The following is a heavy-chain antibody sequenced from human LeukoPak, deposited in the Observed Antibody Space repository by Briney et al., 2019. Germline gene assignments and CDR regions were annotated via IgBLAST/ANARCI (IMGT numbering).Heavy chain of an antibody. CDR3: AKVPGYCSSTSCYRQDYYYGMDV. V-gene: IGHV3-30*02. J-gene: IGHJ6*02. Sequence: GGSLRLSCTASGFTFSNFWMGWVRQAPGKGLEWVAVIWYDGSNKYYADSVKGRFTISRDNSKNTLYLQMNSLRAEDTAVYYCAKVPGYCSSTSCYRQDYYYGMDVWGQGTTVTVSS. CDR1: GFTFSNFW. D-gene: IGHD2-2*01. CDR2: IWYDGSNK.